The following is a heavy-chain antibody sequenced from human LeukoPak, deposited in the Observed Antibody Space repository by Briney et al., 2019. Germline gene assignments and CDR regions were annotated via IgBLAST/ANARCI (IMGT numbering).Heavy chain of an antibody. V-gene: IGHV3-64D*06. CDR1: GFTYRTYA. D-gene: IGHD3-10*01. Sequence: GGSLRLFCSASGFTYRTYAIHWVRQASGKGLEYVSTIGSSGYRTYYADSVKGRFAISRDNSKHTVYLQMSSLRPEDTAVYYCVKGGGFRESDWAPCSDWGQGTLVTVSS. J-gene: IGHJ4*02. CDR3: VKGGGFRESDWAPCSD. CDR2: IGSSGYRT.